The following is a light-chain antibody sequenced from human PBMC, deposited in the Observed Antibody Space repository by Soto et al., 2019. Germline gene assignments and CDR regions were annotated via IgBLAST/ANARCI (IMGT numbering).Light chain of an antibody. V-gene: IGKV3-15*01. CDR1: QSVNFN. Sequence: EIVMTQSPATLSVSPGERVTLSCRASQSVNFNLAWYQQKPGQAPRLLMYGASSRATGIPARFSGSGSRTEFTLSISSLQSEDFAVYYCQQSENSPRTFGQGTEV. CDR3: QQSENSPRT. CDR2: GAS. J-gene: IGKJ1*01.